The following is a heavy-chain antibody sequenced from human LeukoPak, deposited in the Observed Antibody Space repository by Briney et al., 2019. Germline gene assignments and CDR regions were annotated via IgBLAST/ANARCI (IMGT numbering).Heavy chain of an antibody. CDR2: IIPIFGIA. CDR1: GGTFSSYA. V-gene: IGHV1-69*04. Sequence: PVKVSCKAFGGTFSSYAISWGRQAPGQGLEWMGRIIPIFGIANYAQKFQGRVTITADKSTSTAYMELSSLRSEDTAVYYCARGKGFDPWGQGTLVTVSS. J-gene: IGHJ5*02. CDR3: ARGKGFDP.